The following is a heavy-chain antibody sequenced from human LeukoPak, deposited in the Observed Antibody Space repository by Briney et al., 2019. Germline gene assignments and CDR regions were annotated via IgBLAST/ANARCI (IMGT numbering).Heavy chain of an antibody. CDR2: TYYSGST. D-gene: IGHD3-22*01. J-gene: IGHJ5*02. V-gene: IGHV4-30-4*01. CDR3: ARPYYYDSRLEP. CDR1: GVSISSGDYY. Sequence: SETLSLTCTVSGVSISSGDYYWSWIRKPPGKGLEWIGYTYYSGSTYYNPSLKSRVTISVDTSKNQFSLKLSSVTAADTAVSYCARPYYYDSRLEPWGQGTRVTVYS.